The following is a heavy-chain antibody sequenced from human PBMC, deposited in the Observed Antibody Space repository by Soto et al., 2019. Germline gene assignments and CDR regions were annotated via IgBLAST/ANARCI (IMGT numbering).Heavy chain of an antibody. V-gene: IGHV3-15*07. CDR1: GFTFSNAW. J-gene: IGHJ6*02. Sequence: PGGSLRLSCAASGFTFSNAWMNWVRQAPGKGLEWVGRIKSKTDGGTTDYAAPVKGRFTISRDDSKNTLYLQMNSLKTEDTAVYYCTTEEDGSYSLTYGMDVWGQGTTVTVSS. CDR3: TTEEDGSYSLTYGMDV. D-gene: IGHD1-26*01. CDR2: IKSKTDGGTT.